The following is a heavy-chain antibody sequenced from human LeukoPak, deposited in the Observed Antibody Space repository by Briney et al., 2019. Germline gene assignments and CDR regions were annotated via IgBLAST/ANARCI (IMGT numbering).Heavy chain of an antibody. CDR2: INGDGRST. Sequence: PGGSLRLSCAASGFTFSNAWMSWVRQAPGKGLVWVSHINGDGRSTGYADSVKGRFTIFRDNAKNTLNLQMNSLRAEDTAVYYCARGGVPAAKDYWGQGTLVTVSS. V-gene: IGHV3-74*01. J-gene: IGHJ4*02. CDR1: GFTFSNAW. CDR3: ARGGVPAAKDY. D-gene: IGHD2-15*01.